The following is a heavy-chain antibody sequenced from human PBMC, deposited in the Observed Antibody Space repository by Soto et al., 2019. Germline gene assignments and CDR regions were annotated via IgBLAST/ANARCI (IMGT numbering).Heavy chain of an antibody. J-gene: IGHJ4*02. CDR2: ISDSGHNT. CDR1: GFTFSNYA. CDR3: AKGIYDILTGFDY. Sequence: GGSLRLSCAPSGFTFSNYAISWVRQAPGKGLEWVSSISDSGHNTYYADSVKGRFRISRDNSKHTLSLQMNSLRADDTAVYYCAKGIYDILTGFDYWGQGTLVTVSS. V-gene: IGHV3-23*01. D-gene: IGHD3-9*01.